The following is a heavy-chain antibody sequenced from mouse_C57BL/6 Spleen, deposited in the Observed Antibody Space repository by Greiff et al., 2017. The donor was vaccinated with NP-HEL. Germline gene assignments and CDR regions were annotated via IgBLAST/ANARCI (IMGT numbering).Heavy chain of an antibody. CDR3: AREYYGTGFAD. V-gene: IGHV1-80*01. J-gene: IGHJ3*01. Sequence: VQLQQSGAELVKPGASVKISCKASGYAFSSYWMNWVKQRPGKGLEWIGQIYTGDGATNYNGKFTGKATLTADKSSSTAYMQLSSLTSRECAVYVCAREYYGTGFADWGKGTLVTVSA. CDR1: GYAFSSYW. D-gene: IGHD1-1*01. CDR2: IYTGDGAT.